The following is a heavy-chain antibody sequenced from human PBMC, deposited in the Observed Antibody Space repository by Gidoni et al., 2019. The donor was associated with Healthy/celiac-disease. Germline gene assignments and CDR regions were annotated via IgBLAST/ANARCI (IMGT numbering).Heavy chain of an antibody. V-gene: IGHV5-51*01. D-gene: IGHD6-13*01. Sequence: EVQLVQSGAEVKKPMESLKISCKGSGYSFTSYWIGWVRQMPGKGLEWMGIIYPGDSDTRYSPAFQGQVTISADKSISTAYLQWSSLKASDTAMYYCARRSGAAAGTPDYYYYYGMDVWGQGTTVTVSS. CDR3: ARRSGAAAGTPDYYYYYGMDV. CDR1: GYSFTSYW. J-gene: IGHJ6*02. CDR2: IYPGDSDT.